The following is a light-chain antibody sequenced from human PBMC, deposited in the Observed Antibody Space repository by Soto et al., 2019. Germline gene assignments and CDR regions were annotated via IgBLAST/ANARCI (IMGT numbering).Light chain of an antibody. CDR3: QQGHNWPLT. CDR2: GAY. V-gene: IGKV3-15*01. Sequence: EIVMTQSPATLSLSPGERAALSFRASQSINSELAWYQQKPGQPPRLLIYGAYTRATGVPARFNGSESGSEFTLTISGLQSEDFAVYYCQQGHNWPLTFGQGTRLEI. J-gene: IGKJ2*01. CDR1: QSINSE.